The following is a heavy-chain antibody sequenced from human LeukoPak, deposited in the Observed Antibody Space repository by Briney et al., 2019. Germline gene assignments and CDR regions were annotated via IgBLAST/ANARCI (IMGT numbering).Heavy chain of an antibody. CDR2: ITRSSHYI. D-gene: IGHD3-22*01. CDR3: ARGRYDSSGYYSIFDY. J-gene: IGHJ4*02. CDR1: GFTFSSYS. V-gene: IGHV3-21*01. Sequence: GGSLRLSCAASGFTFSSYSMTWVRQAPGKGLEWVSSITRSSHYIYYADSVKGRFTISRDNAKNSLYLQMSSLRAEDMAVYYCARGRYDSSGYYSIFDYWGQGTLVTVSS.